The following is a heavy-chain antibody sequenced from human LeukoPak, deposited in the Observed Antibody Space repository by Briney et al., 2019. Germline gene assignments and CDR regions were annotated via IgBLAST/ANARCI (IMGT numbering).Heavy chain of an antibody. J-gene: IGHJ4*02. CDR1: GFTFGSYA. CDR3: AKDKARTQASDY. V-gene: IGHV3-23*01. Sequence: GGSLRLSCAASGFTFGSYAMSWVRQAPGKGLEWVSAISGSGGSTYYADSVKGRFTISRDNSKNTLYLQMNSLRAEDTAVYYCAKDKARTQASDYWGQGTLVTVSS. CDR2: ISGSGGST.